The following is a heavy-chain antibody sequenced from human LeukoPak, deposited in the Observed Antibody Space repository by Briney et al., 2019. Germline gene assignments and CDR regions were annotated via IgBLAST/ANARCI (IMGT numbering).Heavy chain of an antibody. CDR1: GITFIGFW. V-gene: IGHV3-7*01. D-gene: IGHD3-10*01. CDR3: ARDYYASGSFDY. CDR2: IKKDGSEQ. Sequence: GGSLRLSCAASGITFIGFWMSWVHQAPGKGLEWVAHIKKDGSEQFCVDSVKGRFSVSRDNARNSLYLQMDSLRVEDTAVYYCARDYYASGSFDYWGQGILVTVSS. J-gene: IGHJ4*02.